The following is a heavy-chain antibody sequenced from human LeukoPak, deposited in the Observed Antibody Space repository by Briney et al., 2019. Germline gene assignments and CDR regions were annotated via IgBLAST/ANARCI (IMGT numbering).Heavy chain of an antibody. J-gene: IGHJ4*01. CDR1: GFAFSTYW. D-gene: IGHD3-10*01. V-gene: IGHV3-23*01. CDR2: IGGGHT. Sequence: GGSLRLSCAASGFAFSTYWMDWVRQAPGKGLEWVSAIGGGHTFYADSVKGRFTISTDNSRNMVYLQMNSLRAEDTAVYYCVKRIDGSGTYYIDYWGHGVLVTVSS. CDR3: VKRIDGSGTYYIDY.